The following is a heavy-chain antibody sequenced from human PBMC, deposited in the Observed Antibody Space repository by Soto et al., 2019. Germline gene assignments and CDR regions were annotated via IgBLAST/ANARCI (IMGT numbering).Heavy chain of an antibody. D-gene: IGHD1-1*01. CDR2: ISAHNGNT. J-gene: IGHJ4*02. CDR1: GYAFTTYG. V-gene: IGHV1-18*01. CDR3: ARGRYGDY. Sequence: QVHLVQSGAEVKKPGASVKVSCQGSGYAFTTYGITWVRQAPGQGLEWMGWISAHNGNTNYAQKLQGRVTVTRDTSTSTAYMELRSLRYDDTAVYYWARGRYGDYWGQGARVTVSS.